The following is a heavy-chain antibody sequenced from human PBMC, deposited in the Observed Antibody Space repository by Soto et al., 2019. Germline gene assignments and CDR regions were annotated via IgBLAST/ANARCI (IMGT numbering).Heavy chain of an antibody. CDR3: ARSDPDATVTPVPYFDY. CDR2: IYYSGST. CDR1: GGSISSGDYY. Sequence: QVQLQESGPGLVKPSQTLSLTCTVSGGSISSGDYYWSWIRQPPGKGLEWIGYIYYSGSTYYNPSLKSRVTISVDTSKNQFSLKLSSVTAADTAVYYCARSDPDATVTPVPYFDYWGQGTLVTVSS. D-gene: IGHD4-17*01. J-gene: IGHJ4*02. V-gene: IGHV4-30-4*01.